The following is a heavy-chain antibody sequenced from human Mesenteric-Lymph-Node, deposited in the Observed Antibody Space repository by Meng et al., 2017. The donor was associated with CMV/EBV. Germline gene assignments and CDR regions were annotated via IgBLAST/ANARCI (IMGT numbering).Heavy chain of an antibody. CDR2: IKPNSGGT. D-gene: IGHD3-10*01. J-gene: IGHJ4*02. CDR3: ALEDYYGSGSFDY. Sequence: KATGYTVTGNYRHWVRQGPGQGLEWMGRIKPNSGGTNYGKKLQGRVTVTRDTSISTAYMELSRLRSDDTAVYYCALEDYYGSGSFDYWGQGTLVTVSS. CDR1: GYTVTGNY. V-gene: IGHV1-2*06.